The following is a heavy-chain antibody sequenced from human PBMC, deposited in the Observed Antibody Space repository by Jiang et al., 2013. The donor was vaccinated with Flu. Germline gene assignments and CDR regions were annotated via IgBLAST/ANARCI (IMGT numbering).Heavy chain of an antibody. CDR1: GYDFRTYW. J-gene: IGHJ6*02. CDR2: IYPDDSDT. V-gene: IGHV5-51*01. D-gene: IGHD3-10*01. CDR3: ARQHQITMVRGDQNGMDV. Sequence: SGAEVSKPGESLKISCKGFGYDFRTYWIGWVRQMPGKGLEWMGIIYPDDSDTRYSPSFQGQVTISADRSLSTAYLQWSSLKALDTATYYCARQHQITMVRGDQNGMDVWGQGTTVIVSS.